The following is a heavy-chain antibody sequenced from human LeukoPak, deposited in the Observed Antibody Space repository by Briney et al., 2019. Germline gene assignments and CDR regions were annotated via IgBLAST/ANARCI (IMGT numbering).Heavy chain of an antibody. CDR2: IKDDGSEE. J-gene: IGHJ4*02. CDR1: GFNFNNYW. V-gene: IGHV3-7*01. D-gene: IGHD2-2*02. Sequence: GGSLRLSCAASGFNFNNYWMSWLRQAPGKGLEWVANIKDDGSEEYYVDSVKGRFTISRDNAKNSLYLQMNSLRAEDTAVYYCARRCSSTSCYMAFDYWGQGTLVTVSS. CDR3: ARRCSSTSCYMAFDY.